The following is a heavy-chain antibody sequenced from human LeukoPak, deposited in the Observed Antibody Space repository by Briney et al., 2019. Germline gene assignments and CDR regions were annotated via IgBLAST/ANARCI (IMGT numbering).Heavy chain of an antibody. CDR3: ARLSDSMPFDY. CDR2: INPNSGGT. Sequence: ASVKVSCKASGYTFTGDYMHWVRQAPGQGFEWMGWINPNSGGTNYAQKFQGRVTMTRDTSISTAYMELSRLRSDDTAVYYCARLSDSMPFDYWGQGTLVTVSS. J-gene: IGHJ4*02. D-gene: IGHD3-22*01. CDR1: GYTFTGDY. V-gene: IGHV1-2*02.